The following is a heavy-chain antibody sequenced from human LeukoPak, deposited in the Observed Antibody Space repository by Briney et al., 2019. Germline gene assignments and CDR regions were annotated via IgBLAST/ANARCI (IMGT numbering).Heavy chain of an antibody. Sequence: GGSLRLSCAASGFTFSSYGMRWVRQAPGKGLEWVAVISYDGSNKYYADSVKGRFTISRDNSKNTLYLQMNSLRAEDTAVYYCAKEGSYGYYFDYWGQGTLVTVSS. CDR1: GFTFSSYG. V-gene: IGHV3-30*18. J-gene: IGHJ4*02. CDR2: ISYDGSNK. D-gene: IGHD5-18*01. CDR3: AKEGSYGYYFDY.